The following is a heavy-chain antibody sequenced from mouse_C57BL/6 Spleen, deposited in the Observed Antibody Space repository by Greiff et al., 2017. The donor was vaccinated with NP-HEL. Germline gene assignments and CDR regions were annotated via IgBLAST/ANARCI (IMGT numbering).Heavy chain of an antibody. V-gene: IGHV1-54*01. J-gene: IGHJ2*01. CDR3: ARDGNGDY. CDR1: GYAFTNYL. CDR2: INPGSGGT. Sequence: VQLQQSGAELVRPGTSVKVSCKASGYAFTNYLIEWVKQRPGQGLEWIGVINPGSGGTNYNEKFKGKATLIADKSSSTAYMQLSSLTSEDSAVYFCARDGNGDYRGQGTTLTVSS. D-gene: IGHD2-1*01.